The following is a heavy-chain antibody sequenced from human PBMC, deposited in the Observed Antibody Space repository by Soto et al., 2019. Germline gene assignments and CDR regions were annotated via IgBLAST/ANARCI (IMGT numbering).Heavy chain of an antibody. J-gene: IGHJ3*02. CDR1: GFTFSSYA. CDR2: ISYDGSNK. CDR3: THHDAFDI. V-gene: IGHV3-30-3*01. Sequence: QVQLVESGGGVVQPGRSLRLSCAASGFTFSSYAMNWVRQAPGKGLEWVAVISYDGSNKYCADSVKGRFTISRDKSKNTLYLQMNSLRAEDTAVYYCTHHDAFDIWGQGTMVTVSS.